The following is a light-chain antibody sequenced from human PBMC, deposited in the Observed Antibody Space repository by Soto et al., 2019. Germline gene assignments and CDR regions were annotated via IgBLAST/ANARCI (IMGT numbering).Light chain of an antibody. J-gene: IGKJ1*01. CDR3: QQYSDSPPWT. Sequence: EIVLTQSPATLSLSPGERATLSCRASQSVSSSYLAWYQQKPGQAPRLLIYDASNRATGIPDRFSGSGSGTDFTLTISRLEPEDSAVYYCQQYSDSPPWTFGQGTKVEI. V-gene: IGKV3-20*01. CDR1: QSVSSSY. CDR2: DAS.